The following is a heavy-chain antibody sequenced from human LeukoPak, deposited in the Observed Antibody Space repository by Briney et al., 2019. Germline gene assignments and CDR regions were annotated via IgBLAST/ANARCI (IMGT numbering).Heavy chain of an antibody. V-gene: IGHV4-39*07. CDR1: GGSISSSSYY. J-gene: IGHJ5*02. Sequence: PSETLSLTCTVSGGSISSSSYYWGWIRQPPGKGLEWIGSIYYSGSTYYNPSLKSRVTISVDTSKNQFSLKLSSVTAADTAVYYCARDITSMALNWFDPWGQGTLVTVSS. CDR3: ARDITSMALNWFDP. D-gene: IGHD5-18*01. CDR2: IYYSGST.